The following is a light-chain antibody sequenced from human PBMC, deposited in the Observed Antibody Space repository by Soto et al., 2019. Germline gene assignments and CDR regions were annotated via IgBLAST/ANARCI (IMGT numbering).Light chain of an antibody. Sequence: QSALTQPRSVSGSPGQSVTISCTGTSSDVGGYNYVSWYQQHPGKAPKLMIYDVSKRPSGVPDRFSGSKSGNTASLTISGLQAEDEADYYCCPYAATHTSWGSVFRTGSKVTV. V-gene: IGLV2-11*01. CDR2: DVS. CDR3: CPYAATHTSWGSV. J-gene: IGLJ1*01. CDR1: SSDVGGYNY.